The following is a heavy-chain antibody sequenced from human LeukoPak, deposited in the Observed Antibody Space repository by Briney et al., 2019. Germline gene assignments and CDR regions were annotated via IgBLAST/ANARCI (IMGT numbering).Heavy chain of an antibody. J-gene: IGHJ4*01. Sequence: ASVKVSCKASGYTLTVYYIHWVRQAPGQGLEWMGRINPNSGDTNFAQKFQGRVTMTRDTSISTAYMDLSGLRPDDTAVCYCAREGSGYTYGRGSYFDYWGHGILVTVSS. CDR3: AREGSGYTYGRGSYFDY. CDR2: INPNSGDT. CDR1: GYTLTVYY. V-gene: IGHV1-2*06. D-gene: IGHD5-18*01.